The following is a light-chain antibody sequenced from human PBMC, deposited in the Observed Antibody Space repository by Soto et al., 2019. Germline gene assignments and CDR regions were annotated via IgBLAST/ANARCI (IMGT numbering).Light chain of an antibody. Sequence: EIVLTQSPGTLSLSPGERATLSCRASQSAISSYLAWYQQKPGQAPRLLIYGASSRATGIPDRFSGSGSGTDFTFTISGLEPEDFAVYYCQQYSSSPITFGQGTRLEI. V-gene: IGKV3-20*01. CDR3: QQYSSSPIT. J-gene: IGKJ5*01. CDR1: QSAISSY. CDR2: GAS.